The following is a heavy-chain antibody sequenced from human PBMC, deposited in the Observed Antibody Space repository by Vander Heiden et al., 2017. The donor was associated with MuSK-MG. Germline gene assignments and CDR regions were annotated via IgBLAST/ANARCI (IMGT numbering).Heavy chain of an antibody. J-gene: IGHJ1*01. CDR1: GVAFGRCG. D-gene: IGHD5-18*01. V-gene: IGHV3-21*01. CDR2: ISSSSSYI. Sequence: DVQPLVSGRCLVMPGRSLSLSCPGSGVAFGRCGMDWVRQAPGKGLEWVSSISSSSSYIYYADSVKGRVTISRDNAKNSLYLQMNSLRAEETAVYYCARDEPQYSYGYMAYFQHWGQGTLFTVSS. CDR3: ARDEPQYSYGYMAYFQH.